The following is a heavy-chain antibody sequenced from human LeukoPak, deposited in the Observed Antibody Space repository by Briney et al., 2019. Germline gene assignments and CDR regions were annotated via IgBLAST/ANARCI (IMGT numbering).Heavy chain of an antibody. V-gene: IGHV3-73*01. CDR2: IRSKANSYAT. D-gene: IGHD6-13*01. Sequence: GGSLRLSCAASGFTFSGSAMHWVRQASGKGLEWAGRIRSKANSYATAYAASVKGRFTISRDDSKNTAYLQMNSLKTEDTAVYYCTGAAGTSFVYWGQGTLVTVSS. J-gene: IGHJ4*02. CDR1: GFTFSGSA. CDR3: TGAAGTSFVY.